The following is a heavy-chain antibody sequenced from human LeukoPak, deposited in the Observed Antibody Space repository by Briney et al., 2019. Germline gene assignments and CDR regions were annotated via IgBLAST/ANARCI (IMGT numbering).Heavy chain of an antibody. CDR3: ARDSYYGGTQDY. J-gene: IGHJ4*02. CDR2: ISTSGGTI. D-gene: IGHD4-23*01. Sequence: GGSLRLSCAASGFSFTNYWMHWVRQAPGKGLEWVSYISTSGGTIYYADSVKGRFTISRDNAKNSLYLQMNSLRAEDTAVYHCARDSYYGGTQDYWGQGTLVTVSS. V-gene: IGHV3-48*04. CDR1: GFSFTNYW.